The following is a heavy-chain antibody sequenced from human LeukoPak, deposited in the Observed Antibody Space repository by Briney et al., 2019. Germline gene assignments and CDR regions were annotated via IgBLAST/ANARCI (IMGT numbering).Heavy chain of an antibody. V-gene: IGHV4-31*03. Sequence: SQTLSLTCTVSGVSISSGGYYWRWIRQHPGRGLEWIGYIYYSGSTYYNPSLKSRVTISVDTSNNQFSLKLSSVTAADTAVYYSARRGGSDPGLLDYWGQGTLVTVSS. CDR3: ARRGGSDPGLLDY. J-gene: IGHJ4*02. CDR2: IYYSGST. D-gene: IGHD3-16*01. CDR1: GVSISSGGYY.